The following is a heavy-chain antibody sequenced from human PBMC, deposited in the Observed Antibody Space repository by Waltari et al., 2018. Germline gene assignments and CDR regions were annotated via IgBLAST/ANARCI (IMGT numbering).Heavy chain of an antibody. V-gene: IGHV1-8*01. CDR1: GYTFTSYD. D-gene: IGHD3-10*01. Sequence: KVSCKASGYTFTSYDINWVRQATGQGLEWMGWMNPNSGNTGYAQKFQGRVTMTRNTSISTAYMELSSLRSEDTAVYYCAREREVYGSGSVFVYYYYMDVWGKGTTVTVSS. CDR3: AREREVYGSGSVFVYYYYMDV. CDR2: MNPNSGNT. J-gene: IGHJ6*03.